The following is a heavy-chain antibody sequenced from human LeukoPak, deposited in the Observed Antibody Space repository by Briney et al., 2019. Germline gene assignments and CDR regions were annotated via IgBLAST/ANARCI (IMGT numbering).Heavy chain of an antibody. CDR3: AKDDRWLQFCC. CDR1: GFTFSNYA. D-gene: IGHD5-24*01. V-gene: IGHV3-23*01. CDR2: IIPSGHTT. Sequence: GGSLRLPCAASGFTFSNYAMNWVRQAPGKGLEWVSGIIPSGHTTYYADSVRGRFTISRDNSRNTVYLQMNSLRAEDTAVYYCAKDDRWLQFCCWGQGTLVTVSA. J-gene: IGHJ4*02.